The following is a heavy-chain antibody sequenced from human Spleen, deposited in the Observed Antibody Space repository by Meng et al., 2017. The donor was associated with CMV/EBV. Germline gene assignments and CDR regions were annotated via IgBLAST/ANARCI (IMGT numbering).Heavy chain of an antibody. CDR3: ARLRGVSNYFGSGSFDF. CDR2: IDHSRRT. J-gene: IGHJ4*02. D-gene: IGHD3-10*01. V-gene: IGHV4-34*10. CDR1: GASFSGYQ. Sequence: GSLRLSCAVSGASFSGYQWSWIRQAPGKGLEWIGEIDHSRRTNFKASLKSRIVMLVDKTRDQFSLKLYSVTAADTAVYYCARLRGVSNYFGSGSFDFWSQGIQVTVSS.